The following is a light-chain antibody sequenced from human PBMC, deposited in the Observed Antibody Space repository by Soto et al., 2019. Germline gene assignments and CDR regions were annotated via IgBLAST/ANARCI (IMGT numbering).Light chain of an antibody. CDR3: QQLNSYPST. Sequence: IQLTQSPSSLSASVGDRFTITCLASQGINSYLAWYQQKPGKAPKLLIYAASTLQSGVPSRFSGSGSGTDFTLAISSLQPDDFATYYCQQLNSYPSTFGQGTRLEIK. J-gene: IGKJ5*01. CDR2: AAS. CDR1: QGINSY. V-gene: IGKV1-9*01.